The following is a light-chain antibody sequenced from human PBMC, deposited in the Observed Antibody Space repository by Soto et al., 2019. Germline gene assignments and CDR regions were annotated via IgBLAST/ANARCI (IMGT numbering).Light chain of an antibody. CDR3: SSYAGSNIPVV. Sequence: QSALTQPPSASGSPGQSVTISCTGTSSDVGGYICVSWYQQHPGKAPKLMIYEVSKRPSGVPDRFSGSKSGNTASLTVSGLQAEDEADYYCSSYAGSNIPVVFGGGTKVTVL. J-gene: IGLJ2*01. V-gene: IGLV2-8*01. CDR1: SSDVGGYIC. CDR2: EVS.